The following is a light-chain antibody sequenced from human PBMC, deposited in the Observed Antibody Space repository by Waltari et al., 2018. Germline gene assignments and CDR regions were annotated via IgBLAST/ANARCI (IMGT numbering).Light chain of an antibody. Sequence: DIQMTQSPSTLSASVGDRVTITCRASQSINNWLAWYRQRPGRAPKPLIYDASTVETGVPSSFSGSGSGTEFTLTISGLQPDDFATYYCQQYNSYLWTFGQGTKVEIK. CDR2: DAS. V-gene: IGKV1-5*01. CDR1: QSINNW. J-gene: IGKJ1*01. CDR3: QQYNSYLWT.